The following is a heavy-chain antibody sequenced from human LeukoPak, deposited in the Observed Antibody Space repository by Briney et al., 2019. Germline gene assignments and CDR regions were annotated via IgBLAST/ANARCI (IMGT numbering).Heavy chain of an antibody. CDR2: INHSGST. CDR1: GGSFSGYY. V-gene: IGHV4-34*01. J-gene: IGHJ6*03. CDR3: ARGYYYMDV. Sequence: SETLSLSCAVSGGSFSGYYWSWIRQPPGKGLEWIWKINHSGSTNYNPSLQSRVTISVDTSKDQFSLKLRSVTAADTAVYYCARGYYYMDVWGKGTTVTVSS.